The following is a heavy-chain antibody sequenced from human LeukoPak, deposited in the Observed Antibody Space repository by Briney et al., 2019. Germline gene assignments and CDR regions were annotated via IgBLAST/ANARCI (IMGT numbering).Heavy chain of an antibody. V-gene: IGHV4-4*09. Sequence: LETLSLTCTVSGGSISSYYWSWIRQPPGKGLEWIGYIYASGSTNYNPSLKSRVSISVDTPKNQFSLKLNSVTAADTAVYYCARSGGYSSPFAFWGQGSLVTVSS. CDR2: IYASGST. J-gene: IGHJ4*02. CDR1: GGSISSYY. D-gene: IGHD3-10*01. CDR3: ARSGGYSSPFAF.